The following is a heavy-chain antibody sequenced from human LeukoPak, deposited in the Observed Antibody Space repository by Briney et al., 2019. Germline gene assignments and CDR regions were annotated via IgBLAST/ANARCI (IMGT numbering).Heavy chain of an antibody. J-gene: IGHJ6*02. CDR3: AREQEGGSGYDYGLVYYYYGMDV. V-gene: IGHV1-18*01. CDR2: ISAYNGNT. D-gene: IGHD5-12*01. Sequence: ASVKVSCKASGYTFTSYGISWVRQAPGQGLEWMGWISAYNGNTNYAQKLQGRVTMTTDTSTSTAYMELRSLRSDDTAVYYCAREQEGGSGYDYGLVYYYYGMDVWGQGTTVTVSS. CDR1: GYTFTSYG.